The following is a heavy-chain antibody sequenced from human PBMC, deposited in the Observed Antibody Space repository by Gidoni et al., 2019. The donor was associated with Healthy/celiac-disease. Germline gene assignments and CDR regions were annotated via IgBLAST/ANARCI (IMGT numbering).Heavy chain of an antibody. CDR2: INHSGST. CDR1: GGSFSGYY. J-gene: IGHJ3*02. V-gene: IGHV4-34*01. CDR3: ARPTTTGGAFDI. Sequence: QVQLQQWGAGLLKPSETLSLTCAVYGGSFSGYYWSWIRQPPGKGLEWIGAINHSGSTNYNPSLKSRVTISVDTPKNQVSLKLSSVTAADTAVYYCARPTTTGGAFDIWGQGTMVTVSS. D-gene: IGHD4-17*01.